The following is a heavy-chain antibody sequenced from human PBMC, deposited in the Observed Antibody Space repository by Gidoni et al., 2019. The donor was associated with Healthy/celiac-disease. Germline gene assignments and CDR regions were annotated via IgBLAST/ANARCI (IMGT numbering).Heavy chain of an antibody. CDR3: ARHDCSGGSCYPYYYYYYGMDV. V-gene: IGHV3-48*03. J-gene: IGHJ6*02. Sequence: EVQLVESGGGLVQPGGSLRLSCAASGFTFSSYEMNWVRQAPGKGLEWVSYISSSGSTIYYADSVKGRFTISRDNAKNSLYLQMNSLRAEDTAVYYCARHDCSGGSCYPYYYYYYGMDVWGQGTTVTVSS. CDR1: GFTFSSYE. CDR2: ISSSGSTI. D-gene: IGHD2-15*01.